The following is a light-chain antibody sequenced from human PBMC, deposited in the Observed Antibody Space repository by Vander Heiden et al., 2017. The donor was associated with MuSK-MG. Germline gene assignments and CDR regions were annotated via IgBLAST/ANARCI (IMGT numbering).Light chain of an antibody. CDR2: GAA. Sequence: EIVMTQSPATLSVSPGERVTLSCRASQSIRSRLGWLQQKPRQAPRLLIYGAATRATGIPGRFSGSGSGTEFTLTISGLQSEDFAVYYCQQYNNWPSFSFGHGTKVDIK. V-gene: IGKV3-15*01. J-gene: IGKJ3*01. CDR3: QQYNNWPSFS. CDR1: QSIRSR.